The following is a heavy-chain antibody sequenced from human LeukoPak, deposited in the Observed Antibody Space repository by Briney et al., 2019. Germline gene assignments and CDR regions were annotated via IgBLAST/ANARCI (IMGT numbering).Heavy chain of an antibody. CDR2: IYHSGST. D-gene: IGHD6-13*01. V-gene: IGHV4-38-2*02. CDR3: ARGKQQLVRYFDY. J-gene: IGHJ4*02. Sequence: PSETLSLTCTVSGYSISSGYYWGRIRQPPGKGLEWIGSIYHSGSTYYNPSLKSRVTISVDTSKNQFSLKLSSVTAADTAVYYCARGKQQLVRYFDYWGQGTLVTVSS. CDR1: GYSISSGYY.